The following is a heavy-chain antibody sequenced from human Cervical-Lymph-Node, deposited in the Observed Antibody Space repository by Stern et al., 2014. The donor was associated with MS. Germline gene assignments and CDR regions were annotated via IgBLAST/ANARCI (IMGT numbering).Heavy chain of an antibody. CDR2: IYWDDDK. V-gene: IGHV2-5*02. CDR3: AHRPLSLAAVYFDY. J-gene: IGHJ4*02. D-gene: IGHD6-6*01. Sequence: QVTLKESGPTLVRPPQTLTLTCTFSGFSLTTRGVGVAWIRQPPGKALEWLARIYWDDDKRYSPPLQSRLSITKDTYKNQVVLTLTNVDPVDTATYSCAHRPLSLAAVYFDYWGQGALVTVSS. CDR1: GFSLTTRGVG.